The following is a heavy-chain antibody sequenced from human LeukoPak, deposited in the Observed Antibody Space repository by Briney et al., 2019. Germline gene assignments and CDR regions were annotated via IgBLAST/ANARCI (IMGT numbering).Heavy chain of an antibody. CDR1: GGSISSGGYY. V-gene: IGHV4-31*03. CDR3: ARDHCSGGSCYTPY. D-gene: IGHD2-15*01. CDR2: IYYSGST. Sequence: SQTLSLTCTVSGGSISSGGYYWSWIHQHPGKGLEWIGYIYYSGSTYYNPSLKSRVTISVDTSKNQFSLKLSSVTAADTAVYYCARDHCSGGSCYTPYWGQGTLVTVSS. J-gene: IGHJ4*02.